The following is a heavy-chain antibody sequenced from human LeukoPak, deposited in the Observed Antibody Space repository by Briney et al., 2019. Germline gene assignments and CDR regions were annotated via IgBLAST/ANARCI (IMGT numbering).Heavy chain of an antibody. J-gene: IGHJ5*02. V-gene: IGHV1-46*01. CDR3: ARALIAAAGNFQNWVDP. CDR1: GGTFSSYA. D-gene: IGHD6-13*01. Sequence: ASVKVSCKASGGTFSSYAISWVRQAPGQGLEWMGIINPSGGSTSYAQKFQGRVTMTRDMSTSTVYMELSSLRSEDTAVYYCARALIAAAGNFQNWVDPWGQGTLVTVSS. CDR2: INPSGGST.